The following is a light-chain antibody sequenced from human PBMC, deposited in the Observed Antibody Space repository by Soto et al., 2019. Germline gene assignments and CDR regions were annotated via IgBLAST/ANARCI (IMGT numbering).Light chain of an antibody. V-gene: IGKV1-27*01. Sequence: DIQMTQSPSSLSASVGDRVTITCRASQGISHFLAWYQHKPGKVPKLLIYAASILQSGVPPRFSGSGSGTDFTLTISSLQPEDFATDYCQHYDNLLRCTFGQGTKLEIK. CDR2: AAS. CDR1: QGISHF. CDR3: QHYDNLLRCT. J-gene: IGKJ2*02.